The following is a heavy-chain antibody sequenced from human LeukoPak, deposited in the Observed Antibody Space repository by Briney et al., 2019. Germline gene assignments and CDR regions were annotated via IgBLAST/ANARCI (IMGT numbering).Heavy chain of an antibody. CDR2: ISYSGTT. CDR1: GGSISSYY. J-gene: IGHJ4*02. V-gene: IGHV4-59*08. CDR3: ARGTYFYVY. Sequence: SETLSLTCTVSGGSISSYYWSWIRQPPGKGLEWIGYISYSGTTNYNPSLKSRVTISVDTSKNQFSLRLSSVTAADTAVYYCARGTYFYVYWGQGTLVTVPA. D-gene: IGHD3-10*02.